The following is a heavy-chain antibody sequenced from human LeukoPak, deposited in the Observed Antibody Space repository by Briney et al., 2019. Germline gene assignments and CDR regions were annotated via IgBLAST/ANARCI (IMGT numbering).Heavy chain of an antibody. CDR3: SRGPPESRSSDY. J-gene: IGHJ4*02. V-gene: IGHV1-8*01. CDR1: GYTFTSYD. Sequence: GASVKVSCKASGYTFTSYDINWVRQAAGQGLEWMGWMNPNTGNTGYAQKFQGRVTMTRNASISTDYMELSSLTSDYRAVFYCSRGPPESRSSDYWGQGTLVTVSS. CDR2: MNPNTGNT. D-gene: IGHD6-13*01.